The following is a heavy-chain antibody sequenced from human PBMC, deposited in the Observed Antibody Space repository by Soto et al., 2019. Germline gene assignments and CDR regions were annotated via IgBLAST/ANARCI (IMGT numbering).Heavy chain of an antibody. Sequence: ASVKVSCKASGYTFTGYYMHWVRQAPGQGLEWMGWINPNSGGTNYAQKFQGWVTMTRDTSISTAYMELSRLRSDGTAVYYCARGSRVSYCSGGSCPKTYRPFDYWGQGTLVTVSS. CDR2: INPNSGGT. J-gene: IGHJ4*02. D-gene: IGHD2-15*01. CDR1: GYTFTGYY. V-gene: IGHV1-2*04. CDR3: ARGSRVSYCSGGSCPKTYRPFDY.